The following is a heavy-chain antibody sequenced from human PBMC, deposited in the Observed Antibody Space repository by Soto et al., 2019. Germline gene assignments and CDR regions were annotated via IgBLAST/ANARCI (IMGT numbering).Heavy chain of an antibody. J-gene: IGHJ6*02. CDR2: IIPIFGTA. D-gene: IGHD1-26*01. V-gene: IGHV1-69*01. Sequence: QVQLVQSGAEVKKPGSSVKVSCKASGGTFSSYAISWVRQAPGQGLEWMGGIIPIFGTANYAQKFQGRVTITADESTSTAYMELSSLRSEDTAVYYCARERMGASPVGYYYYGMDVWVQVITVTVSS. CDR3: ARERMGASPVGYYYYGMDV. CDR1: GGTFSSYA.